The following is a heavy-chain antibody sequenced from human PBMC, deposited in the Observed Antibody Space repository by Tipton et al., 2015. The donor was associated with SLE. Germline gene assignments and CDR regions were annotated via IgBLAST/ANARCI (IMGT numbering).Heavy chain of an antibody. Sequence: SLRLSCAASGFSFSSHAMSWVRQAPGKGLEWVSAISGSGGSTHYADSVKGRFTISRDNSKNTLSLQMNSLRAEDTAVYYCAKDILYCSAGKCYSTVTPAYFDYWGQGTLVTVSS. V-gene: IGHV3-23*01. CDR2: ISGSGGST. D-gene: IGHD2-15*01. J-gene: IGHJ4*02. CDR3: AKDILYCSAGKCYSTVTPAYFDY. CDR1: GFSFSSHA.